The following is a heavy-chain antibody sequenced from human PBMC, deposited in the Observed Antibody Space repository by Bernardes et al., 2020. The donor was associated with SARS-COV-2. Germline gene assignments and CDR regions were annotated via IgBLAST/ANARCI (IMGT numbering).Heavy chain of an antibody. D-gene: IGHD3-3*01. V-gene: IGHV3-49*03. CDR1: GFTFGDYS. Sequence: GGSLILSCSASGFTFGDYSMSWYRQAPGQGLEWVSFIRSKAYGETTEYAASVKGRFTISRDDSRSIAYLQMNSLKTEDTAVYYCSRDWTPSRDWGQGTLVTVSS. CDR3: SRDWTPSRD. J-gene: IGHJ4*02. CDR2: IRSKAYGETT.